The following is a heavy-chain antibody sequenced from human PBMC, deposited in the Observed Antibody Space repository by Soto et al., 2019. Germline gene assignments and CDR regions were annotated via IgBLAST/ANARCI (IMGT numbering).Heavy chain of an antibody. J-gene: IGHJ4*02. CDR2: IFYSGTT. Sequence: PSETLSLTCTVSGGSISSGGYFWSWIRQPPGKGLEWIGNIFYSGTTYYNPSLKSRVTISVDTSKNQFFLKLSSVTAADTAVYYCVRGNYFDYWGRGTLVTVSS. CDR1: GGSISSGGYF. CDR3: VRGNYFDY. V-gene: IGHV4-31*03.